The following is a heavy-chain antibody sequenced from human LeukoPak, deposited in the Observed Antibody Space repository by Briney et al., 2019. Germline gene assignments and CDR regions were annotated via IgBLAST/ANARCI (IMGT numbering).Heavy chain of an antibody. V-gene: IGHV1-18*01. D-gene: IGHD3-3*01. CDR2: IFALNGNT. J-gene: IGHJ3*02. CDR3: ARDRSDFWSGYFNDAFDI. Sequence: AGVKVSCMESRYSFTSYGISGVRQAPRRGGEWMGWIFALNGNTNYAQQLKRRVTMTTDTSTSTAYLELRRLRPADTAVYYCARDRSDFWSGYFNDAFDIWGQGTMVTVSS. CDR1: RYSFTSYG.